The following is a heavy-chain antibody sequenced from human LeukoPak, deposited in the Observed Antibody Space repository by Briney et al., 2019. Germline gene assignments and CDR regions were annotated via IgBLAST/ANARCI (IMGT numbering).Heavy chain of an antibody. Sequence: SVKVSCTASGYTFTSYDINWVRQAPGQGLEWMGGIIPIFGTANYAQKFQGRVTITADESTSTAYMELSSLRSEDTAVYYCATWRVGGYDLGYFDLWGRGTLVTVSS. CDR3: ATWRVGGYDLGYFDL. J-gene: IGHJ2*01. V-gene: IGHV1-69*13. D-gene: IGHD5-12*01. CDR1: GYTFTSYD. CDR2: IIPIFGTA.